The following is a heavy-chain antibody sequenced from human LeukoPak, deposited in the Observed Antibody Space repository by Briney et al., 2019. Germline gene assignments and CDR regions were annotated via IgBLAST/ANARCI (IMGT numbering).Heavy chain of an antibody. D-gene: IGHD2-21*02. J-gene: IGHJ5*02. Sequence: GASVKVSCKASGYTFTSYYMHWVRQAPAQGPEWMGIINPSGGSTSYAQKFQGRVTMTRDTSTSTVYMELSSLRSEDTAVYYCARDGAYCGGDCYFPLYNWFDPWGQGTLVTVSS. CDR3: ARDGAYCGGDCYFPLYNWFDP. CDR2: INPSGGST. V-gene: IGHV1-46*01. CDR1: GYTFTSYY.